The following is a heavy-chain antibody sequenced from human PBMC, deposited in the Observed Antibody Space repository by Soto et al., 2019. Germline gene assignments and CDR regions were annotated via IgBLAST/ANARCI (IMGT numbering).Heavy chain of an antibody. Sequence: QLQLQESGPGLVKPSETLSLTCTFPVASISSRTYYWAWLRQPPGKGLEWIGGIYNSGSAYYNPSLKSRVSVSVDTSKHQFSLKLNSGTAADTAMYYCVREGGIRRGGRRKNYYAMEVWGQGTTVTVSS. CDR3: VREGGIRRGGRRKNYYAMEV. D-gene: IGHD1-20*01. CDR1: VASISSRTYY. J-gene: IGHJ6*02. CDR2: IYNSGSA. V-gene: IGHV4-39*02.